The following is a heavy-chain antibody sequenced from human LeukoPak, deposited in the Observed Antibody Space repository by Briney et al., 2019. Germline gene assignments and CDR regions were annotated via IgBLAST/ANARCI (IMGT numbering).Heavy chain of an antibody. CDR2: ISAHNGNT. CDR1: GYTFTSYG. D-gene: IGHD3-10*01. Sequence: ASVKVSCKASGYTFTSYGISWVRQAPGQGLEWMGWISAHNGNTNYAQKLQGRVAMTTDTSTSTAYMELRSLRSDDTAVYYCARARLLWFGEFFDYWGQGTLVTVSS. J-gene: IGHJ4*02. V-gene: IGHV1-18*04. CDR3: ARARLLWFGEFFDY.